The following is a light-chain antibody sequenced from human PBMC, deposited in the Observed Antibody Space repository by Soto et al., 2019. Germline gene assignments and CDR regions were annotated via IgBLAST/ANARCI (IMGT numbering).Light chain of an antibody. V-gene: IGLV1-44*01. CDR2: SDD. CDR1: SSNVGSKT. Sequence: QSVLTQPPSASGTPGQRVTISCSGSSSNVGSKTVSWYQQLPGTAPKVLIYSDDQRPSGVPDRFSGSRSGSSASLAISGLQSGDEADYYCASWEDSLNGWVIGGGTKLTVL. CDR3: ASWEDSLNGWV. J-gene: IGLJ3*02.